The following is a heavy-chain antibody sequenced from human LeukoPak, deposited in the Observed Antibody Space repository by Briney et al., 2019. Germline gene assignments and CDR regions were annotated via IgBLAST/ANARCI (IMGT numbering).Heavy chain of an antibody. D-gene: IGHD3-16*02. V-gene: IGHV1-18*01. J-gene: IGHJ4*02. CDR1: GYTFRSFG. CDR3: ARDQYDSVWGSYRPYFDF. CDR2: IKIYNGNT. Sequence: ASGRVSCKASGYTFRSFGASWIRKAPGQGLKWRGSIKIYNGNTKYAENFQGRVTMTTDTSTSTAYMELSLRSDDTAMYYCARDQYDSVWGSYRPYFDFWGQGTLVTVSS.